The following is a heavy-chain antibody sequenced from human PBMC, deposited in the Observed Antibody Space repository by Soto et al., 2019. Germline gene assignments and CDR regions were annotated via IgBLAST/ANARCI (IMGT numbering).Heavy chain of an antibody. J-gene: IGHJ6*02. CDR2: IYHSGTT. CDR3: ARAHYGDYGYGMDV. Sequence: SETLSLTCAVSGDSISSGGYSWSWLRQPPGKGLEWIGYIYHSGTTYYNPSLKSRVTISVDRSKNQFSLKLSSVTAADTAVYYCARAHYGDYGYGMDVWGQGTTVTVSS. D-gene: IGHD4-17*01. V-gene: IGHV4-30-2*01. CDR1: GDSISSGGYS.